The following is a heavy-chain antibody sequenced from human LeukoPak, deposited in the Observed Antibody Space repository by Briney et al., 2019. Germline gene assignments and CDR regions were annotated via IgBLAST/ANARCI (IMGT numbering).Heavy chain of an antibody. CDR3: ARKRMVRGVIKQGTDY. J-gene: IGHJ4*02. V-gene: IGHV3-53*04. CDR1: GFTVSSNY. Sequence: GGSLRLSCAASGFTVSSNYMSWVRQAPGKGLEWVSVIYSGGSTYYADSVKGRFTISRHNSKNTLYLQMNSLRAEDTAVYYCARKRMVRGVIKQGTDYWGQGTLVTVSS. CDR2: IYSGGST. D-gene: IGHD3-10*01.